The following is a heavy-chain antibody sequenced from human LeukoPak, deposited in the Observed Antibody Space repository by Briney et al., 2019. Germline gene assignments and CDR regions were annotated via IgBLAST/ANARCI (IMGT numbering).Heavy chain of an antibody. CDR2: IKEDGTAK. CDR3: AKCFAVAVAANFDY. CDR1: GFTFSSSW. Sequence: GGSLRLSCAASGFTFSSSWMAWVRQAPGKGLEWVGNIKEDGTAKNYVVSVRGRFTISRDNSKNTLYLQMNSLRAEDTAVYYCAKCFAVAVAANFDYWGQGTLVTVSS. V-gene: IGHV3-7*03. J-gene: IGHJ4*02. D-gene: IGHD6-19*01.